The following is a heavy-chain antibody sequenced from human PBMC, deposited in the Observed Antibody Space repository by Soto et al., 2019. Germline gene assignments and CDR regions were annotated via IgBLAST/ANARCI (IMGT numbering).Heavy chain of an antibody. CDR2: ISYDGTNK. CDR1: GFTFSSYG. CDR3: ARATSGSFDALDM. V-gene: IGHV3-30*03. D-gene: IGHD1-26*01. Sequence: PGGSLRLSCAASGFTFSSYGMHWVRQAPGEGLEWVALISYDGTNKYYADYVKGRFTISRDNSKNTLYLQMNSLRDEDTAVYYCARATSGSFDALDMWGQGTMVTVSS. J-gene: IGHJ3*02.